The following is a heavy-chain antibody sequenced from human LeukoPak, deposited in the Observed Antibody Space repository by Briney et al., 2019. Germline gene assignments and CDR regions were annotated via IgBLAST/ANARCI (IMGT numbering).Heavy chain of an antibody. CDR1: GYTFTGYY. CDR3: ARGCSGGSCYFLY. CDR2: INPNSGGT. D-gene: IGHD2-15*01. J-gene: IGHJ4*02. V-gene: IGHV1-2*02. Sequence: ASVKVSCRASGYTFTGYYMHWVRQAPGQGLEWMGWINPNSGGTNYAQKFQGRVTMTRDMSISTAYMELSRLRSDDTAVYYCARGCSGGSCYFLYWGQGTLVTVSS.